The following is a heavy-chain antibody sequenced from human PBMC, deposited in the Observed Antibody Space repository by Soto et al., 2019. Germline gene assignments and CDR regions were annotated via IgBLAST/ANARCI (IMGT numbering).Heavy chain of an antibody. V-gene: IGHV3-23*01. CDR2: IRASGTTR. D-gene: IGHD2-15*01. CDR1: GFTFSTYA. J-gene: IGHJ6*03. CDR3: ARLRVGYYYYMDV. Sequence: EVQLLESGGAWVQPGKSLRLSCAASGFTFSTYAMSWVRQAPGKGLECVSTIRASGTTRDYADSVKGRFSISRDDSQNTLNLQMNSLRADDTAIYYCARLRVGYYYYMDVWGKGTTVTVSS.